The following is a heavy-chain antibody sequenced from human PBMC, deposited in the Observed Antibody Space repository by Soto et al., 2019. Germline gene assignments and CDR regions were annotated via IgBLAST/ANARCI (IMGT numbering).Heavy chain of an antibody. Sequence: GGSLRLSCAASGFTFDDYAMHWVRQAPGKGLEWVSGISWNSGSIGYADSLKGRFTISRDNAKNSLYLQMNSLRAEDTSLYYCAKDAGSYDFYYYFGIDVWGQGTPVTVSS. V-gene: IGHV3-9*01. D-gene: IGHD3-3*01. CDR1: GFTFDDYA. J-gene: IGHJ6*02. CDR2: ISWNSGSI. CDR3: AKDAGSYDFYYYFGIDV.